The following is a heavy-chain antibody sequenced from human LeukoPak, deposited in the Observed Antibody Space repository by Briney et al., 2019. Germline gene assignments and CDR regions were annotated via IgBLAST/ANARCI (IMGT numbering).Heavy chain of an antibody. D-gene: IGHD2/OR15-2a*01. J-gene: IGHJ6*02. CDR1: GFIVSSDY. Sequence: GGSLRLSCVASGFIVSSDYMTWVRQAPGKGLEWVSTISGSGGSTYYADSVKGRFTISRDNSKKTLYLQMNSLRAEDTAVYYCAKDLNKETDVWGQGTTVTVSS. V-gene: IGHV3-23*01. CDR3: AKDLNKETDV. CDR2: ISGSGGST.